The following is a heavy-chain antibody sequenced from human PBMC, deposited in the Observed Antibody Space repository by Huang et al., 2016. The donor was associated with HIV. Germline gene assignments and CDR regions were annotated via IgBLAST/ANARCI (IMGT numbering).Heavy chain of an antibody. CDR2: IYNKGST. J-gene: IGHJ6*03. CDR1: GGSIRSSDYH. V-gene: IGHV4-39*01. CDR3: ARHREGPVAYYSGWGSHLNYMDV. D-gene: IGHD3-10*01. Sequence: QLLLQESGPGLVKPSEALALTCAVSGGSIRSSDYHWGWIRQPPGKGLEWIGSIYNKGSTNYSPSLKIRVTMAVDTSKNLFFLNLTSLTAADTAVYYCARHREGPVAYYSGWGSHLNYMDVWGRGRTVVVSS.